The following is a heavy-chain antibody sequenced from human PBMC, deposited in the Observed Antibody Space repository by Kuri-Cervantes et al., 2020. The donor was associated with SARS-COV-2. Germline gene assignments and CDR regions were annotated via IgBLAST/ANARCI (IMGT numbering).Heavy chain of an antibody. D-gene: IGHD6-13*01. CDR3: ATTPLAAAGMYYYYYYMDV. Sequence: ASVKVSCKASGYTFTGYYMHWVRQAPGQGLEWMGWINPNSGGTNYAQKFQGRVTMTEDTSTDTAYMELSSLRSEDTAVYYCATTPLAAAGMYYYYYYMDVWGKGTTVTVSS. CDR2: INPNSGGT. V-gene: IGHV1-2*02. CDR1: GYTFTGYY. J-gene: IGHJ6*03.